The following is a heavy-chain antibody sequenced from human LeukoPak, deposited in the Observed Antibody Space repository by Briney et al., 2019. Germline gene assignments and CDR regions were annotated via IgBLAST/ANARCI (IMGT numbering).Heavy chain of an antibody. CDR2: IYHSGST. D-gene: IGHD3-22*01. CDR3: ARATLGRNSSGYYFSWFDP. CDR1: GGSISSGGYS. Sequence: SETLSLTCAVSGGSISSGGYSWSWIRQPPGKGLEWIGYIYHSGSTYYNPSLKSRVTISVDRSENQFSLKLSSVTAADTAVYYCARATLGRNSSGYYFSWFDPWGQGTLVTVSS. J-gene: IGHJ5*02. V-gene: IGHV4-30-2*01.